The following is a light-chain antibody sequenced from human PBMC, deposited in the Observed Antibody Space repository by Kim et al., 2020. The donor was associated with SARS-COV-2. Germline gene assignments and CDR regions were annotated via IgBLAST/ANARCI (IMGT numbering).Light chain of an antibody. V-gene: IGLV2-14*01. J-gene: IGLJ3*02. CDR2: EVS. Sequence: QSALTQPASVSGSPGQSITISCTGTSSDIGDYNYVSWYQQHPGKAPKLMIYEVSNRPSGVSNRFSGSKSGNTASLTISGLQAEDEADYYCSSYTSSSTRVFGGGTQLPVL. CDR1: SSDIGDYNY. CDR3: SSYTSSSTRV.